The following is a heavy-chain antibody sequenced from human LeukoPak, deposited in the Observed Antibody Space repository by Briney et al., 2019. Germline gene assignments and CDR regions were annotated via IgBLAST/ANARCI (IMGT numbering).Heavy chain of an antibody. Sequence: SVKLSCMASGFTFTSSAMQWVRQARGQRLEWIGWIVVGSGNTNYAQKFQERVTITRDMSTSTAYMELSSLRSEDTAVYYCAAGWGSYSPRPFDYWGQGTLVTVSS. CDR3: AAGWGSYSPRPFDY. V-gene: IGHV1-58*02. J-gene: IGHJ4*02. CDR2: IVVGSGNT. D-gene: IGHD1-26*01. CDR1: GFTFTSSA.